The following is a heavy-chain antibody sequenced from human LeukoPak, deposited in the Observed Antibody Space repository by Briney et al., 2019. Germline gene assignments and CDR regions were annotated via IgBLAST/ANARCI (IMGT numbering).Heavy chain of an antibody. CDR1: GYTFTRYY. D-gene: IGHD6-13*01. Sequence: ASVKVSCKASGYTFTRYYMHWVRQAPGQGLEWMGWINPNSGGTNYAQKFQGRVTMTRDTSISTAYMELSRLRSDDTAVYYCARDGSSSSYNCFDPWGQGTLVTVSS. V-gene: IGHV1-2*02. CDR2: INPNSGGT. J-gene: IGHJ5*02. CDR3: ARDGSSSSYNCFDP.